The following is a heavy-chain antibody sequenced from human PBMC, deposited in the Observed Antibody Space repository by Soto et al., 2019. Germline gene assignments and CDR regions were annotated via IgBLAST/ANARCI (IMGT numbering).Heavy chain of an antibody. D-gene: IGHD2-15*01. J-gene: IGHJ3*02. CDR2: INPNSGGT. CDR1: EYTFTGYF. V-gene: IGHV1-2*04. CDR3: ARDRVETHSRDAFDI. Sequence: ASVKVSCKASEYTFTGYFMHWVGQAPGQGLEWMGWINPNSGGTNYAQKFQGWVTMTRDTSISTAYMELSRLRSDDTAVYYCARDRVETHSRDAFDIWGQGTMVTVSS.